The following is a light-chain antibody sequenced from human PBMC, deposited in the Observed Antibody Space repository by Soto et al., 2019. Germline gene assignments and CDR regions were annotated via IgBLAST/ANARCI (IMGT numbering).Light chain of an antibody. V-gene: IGKV1-5*03. CDR2: KAS. CDR1: QTISTL. CDR3: QQYSTYPLT. J-gene: IGKJ1*01. Sequence: DIQMTQSPSTLSASVGDRVTITCRASQTISTLLAWYQQRPGKAPNLLIYKASSLESGVPSRFSGSGSGTEFTLTISSLQPDDFATYFRQQYSTYPLTFGQGTKVEVK.